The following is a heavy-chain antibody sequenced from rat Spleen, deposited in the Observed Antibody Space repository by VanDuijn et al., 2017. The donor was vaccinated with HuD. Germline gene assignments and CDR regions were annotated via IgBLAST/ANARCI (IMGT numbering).Heavy chain of an antibody. Sequence: QVQLKESGPGLVQLSQTLSLTCTVSGFSLTSYHVHWVRQSPGKGLEWMGVIWTGGSTAYNSLLKSRLSISRDISKSQVFLKMNSLQTEDTATYYCARDRGITMMVPLMDAWGQGASVTVSS. CDR3: ARDRGITMMVPLMDA. CDR1: GFSLTSYH. J-gene: IGHJ4*01. D-gene: IGHD1-12*03. V-gene: IGHV2-32*01. CDR2: IWTGGST.